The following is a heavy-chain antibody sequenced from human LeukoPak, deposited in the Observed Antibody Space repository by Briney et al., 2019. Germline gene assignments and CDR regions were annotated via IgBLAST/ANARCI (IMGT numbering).Heavy chain of an antibody. CDR3: ARDQVASANNWFDP. CDR2: IYYTGST. CDR1: GGSISSSSYY. J-gene: IGHJ5*02. D-gene: IGHD2-2*01. Sequence: SETLSLTCTVSGGSISSSSYYWGWIRQPPGKGLEWIGSIYYTGSTYYNPSLKSRVTISVDTSKNQFSLNLRFVTAADTALYYCARDQVASANNWFDPWGQGTLVTVSS. V-gene: IGHV4-39*07.